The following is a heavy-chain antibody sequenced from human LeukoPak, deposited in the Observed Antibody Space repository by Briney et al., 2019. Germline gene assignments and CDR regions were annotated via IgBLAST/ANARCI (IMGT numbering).Heavy chain of an antibody. D-gene: IGHD5-18*01. V-gene: IGHV3-9*01. J-gene: IGHJ5*02. CDR1: GFTFDDYA. Sequence: GGSLRLSCAASGFTFDDYAMHWVRQAPGKGLEWVSGISWNSGSIGYADSVKGRFTISRDNAKNSLYLQMNSLRAEDTALYYCAREIVDTGMVTGWFDPWGQGTLVTVSS. CDR2: ISWNSGSI. CDR3: AREIVDTGMVTGWFDP.